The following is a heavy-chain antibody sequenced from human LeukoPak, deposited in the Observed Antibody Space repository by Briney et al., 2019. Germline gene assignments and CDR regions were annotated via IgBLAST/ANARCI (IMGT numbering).Heavy chain of an antibody. Sequence: ASVKVSCKASGYTFTSYDINWVRQATGQGLEWMGWMNPNSGNTGYAQKFQGRVTMTRNTSISTAYMELSSLRSEDTAVYYCARGYSIVITYYYYYYGMDVWGQGTTVTVSS. D-gene: IGHD3-16*02. CDR1: GYTFTSYD. CDR3: ARGYSIVITYYYYYYGMDV. J-gene: IGHJ6*02. CDR2: MNPNSGNT. V-gene: IGHV1-8*01.